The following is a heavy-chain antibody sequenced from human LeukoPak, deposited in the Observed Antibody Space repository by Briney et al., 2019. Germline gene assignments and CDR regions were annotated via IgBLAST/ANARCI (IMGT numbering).Heavy chain of an antibody. CDR1: GGPFSGYY. CDR3: ARMATVVTPVH. Sequence: SETLSLTCAVYGGPFSGYYWSWMRQPPGKGLEWIGEINHSGSTNYNPSLKSRVTISVDTSKNQFSLTLSSVTAADTAVYYCARMATVVTPVHWGQGTLVTVSS. V-gene: IGHV4-34*01. D-gene: IGHD4-23*01. J-gene: IGHJ4*02. CDR2: INHSGST.